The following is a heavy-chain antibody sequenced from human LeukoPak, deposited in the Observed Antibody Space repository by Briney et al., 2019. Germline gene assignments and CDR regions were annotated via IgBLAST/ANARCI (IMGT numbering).Heavy chain of an antibody. CDR1: GFTFSSYS. J-gene: IGHJ4*02. CDR3: ARDGNYDYVWGSYKSIDY. Sequence: TGGSLRLSCAASGFTFSSYSMNWVRQAPGKGLEWVSSISSSSSYIYYADSVKGRFTISRDNAKNSLYLQMNSLRAEDTAVYYCARDGNYDYVWGSYKSIDYWGQGTLVTVSS. CDR2: ISSSSSYI. V-gene: IGHV3-21*01. D-gene: IGHD3-16*01.